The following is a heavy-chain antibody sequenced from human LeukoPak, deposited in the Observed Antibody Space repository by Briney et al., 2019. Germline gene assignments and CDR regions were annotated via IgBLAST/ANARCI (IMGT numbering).Heavy chain of an antibody. CDR2: INHSGST. V-gene: IGHV4-34*01. CDR3: AREGRTPIAARYWFDP. Sequence: SETLSLTCAVYGGSFSGYYWSWIRQPPGKGLEWIGEINHSGSTNYNPSLKSRVTISVDTSKNQFSLKLSSVTAADTAVYYCAREGRTPIAARYWFDPWGQGTLVTVSS. J-gene: IGHJ5*02. D-gene: IGHD6-6*01. CDR1: GGSFSGYY.